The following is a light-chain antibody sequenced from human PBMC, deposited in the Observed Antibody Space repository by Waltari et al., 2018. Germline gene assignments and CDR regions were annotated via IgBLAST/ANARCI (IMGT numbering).Light chain of an antibody. J-gene: IGLJ2*01. CDR3: QAWDRGYARV. CDR2: QDT. CDR1: KLGDKY. V-gene: IGLV3-1*01. Sequence: SYELTQPNSVSVAPGQTASISCSGDKLGDKYACWYQQKPGQSPVLVIHQDTKRPSGIPERFSGSNSGNTTTLTISGTQASDEADYYCQAWDRGYARVFGGGTKLTVL.